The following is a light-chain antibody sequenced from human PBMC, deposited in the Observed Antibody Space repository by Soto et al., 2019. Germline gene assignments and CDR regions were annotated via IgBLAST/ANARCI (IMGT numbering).Light chain of an antibody. V-gene: IGKV1-5*03. CDR3: QHYNSYSEA. CDR1: QTISSW. Sequence: DVQMNQSASTLSGSVGDIVTITCRASQTISSWLAWYQQKPGKAPKLLIYKASTLKSGVPSRFSGSGSGTEFTLTISSLQPDDFATYYSQHYNSYSEAFGQGAKADI. J-gene: IGKJ1*01. CDR2: KAS.